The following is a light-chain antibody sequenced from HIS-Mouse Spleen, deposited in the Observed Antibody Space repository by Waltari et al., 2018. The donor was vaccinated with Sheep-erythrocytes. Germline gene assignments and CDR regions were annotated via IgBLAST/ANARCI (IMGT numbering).Light chain of an antibody. CDR2: EVS. J-gene: IGLJ1*01. CDR3: CSYAGSYNHV. V-gene: IGLV2-11*01. CDR1: SSDAGRYNY. Sequence: QSALPQPRSVSGSPGQSLTIPCTGTSSDAGRYNYVSWYQQHPGKAPKLMIYEVSKRPSGVPDRFSGSKSGNTASLTISGLQAEDEADYYCCSYAGSYNHVFATGTKVTVL.